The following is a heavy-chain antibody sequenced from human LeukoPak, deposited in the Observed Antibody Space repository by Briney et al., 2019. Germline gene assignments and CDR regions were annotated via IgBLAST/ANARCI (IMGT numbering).Heavy chain of an antibody. CDR3: VRRGYCSGGDCFSNVFDI. V-gene: IGHV5-51*01. CDR1: GYSFTIYW. Sequence: GESLKISWKGSGYSFTIYWIGWVRQMPGKGLGWRGIIYPGDSDNRYSPFFQGQVTISDDKSISTAYLQWSSLKASDTAMYYCVRRGYCSGGDCFSNVFDIWGQGTMVTVSS. J-gene: IGHJ3*02. D-gene: IGHD2-15*01. CDR2: IYPGDSDN.